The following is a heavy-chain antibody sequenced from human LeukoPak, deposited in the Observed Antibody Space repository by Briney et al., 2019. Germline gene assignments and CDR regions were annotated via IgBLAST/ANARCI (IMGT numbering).Heavy chain of an antibody. CDR2: IYYSGST. CDR1: GGSVSSYY. J-gene: IGHJ4*02. D-gene: IGHD3-22*01. CDR3: ARGFYDSRDYYFDY. V-gene: IGHV4-59*02. Sequence: SETLSLTRTVSGGSVSSYYWSWIRQPPGKGLEWIGYIYYSGSTNYNPSLKSRVTISVDTSKNQFSLKLSSVTAADTAVYYCARGFYDSRDYYFDYWGQGTLVTVSS.